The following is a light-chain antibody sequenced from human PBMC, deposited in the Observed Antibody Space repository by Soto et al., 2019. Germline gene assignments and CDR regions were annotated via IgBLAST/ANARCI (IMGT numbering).Light chain of an antibody. CDR3: MQALQNPRN. CDR2: LGS. V-gene: IGKV2-28*01. Sequence: DIVMTQSPLSLPVTPGEPASISCRSSQSLLHSNGYNYLDWYLQKPGQSPQLLIYLGSNRASGVPDRFSVSGSGTDFTLKISRVEAEDVGIYYCMQALQNPRNFGGGTKVEIK. CDR1: QSLLHSNGYNY. J-gene: IGKJ4*01.